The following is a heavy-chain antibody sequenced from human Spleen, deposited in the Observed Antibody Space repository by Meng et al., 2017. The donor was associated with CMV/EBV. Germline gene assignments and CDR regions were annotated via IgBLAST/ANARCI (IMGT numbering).Heavy chain of an antibody. J-gene: IGHJ3*02. D-gene: IGHD5-12*01. CDR2: IIPIFGTT. CDR1: GGTFSNYA. V-gene: IGHV1-69*05. CDR3: AKEGADGWLRGLPEGDAFDI. Sequence: SVKVSCKTSGGTFSNYAISWVRQAPGQGLEWMGGIIPIFGTTNYAQKFQGRITINMDKSTSTPYMELRRLRSDDTAVYYCAKEGADGWLRGLPEGDAFDIWGQGTMVTVSS.